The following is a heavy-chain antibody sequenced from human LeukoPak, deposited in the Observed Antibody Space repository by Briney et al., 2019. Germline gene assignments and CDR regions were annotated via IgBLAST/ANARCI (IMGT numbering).Heavy chain of an antibody. D-gene: IGHD2-2*01. CDR2: ISWNSGSI. V-gene: IGHV3-9*01. J-gene: IGHJ6*02. CDR3: ARGSVVVPAALYYYYGMDV. Sequence: GGSLRLSCAASGFTFDDYAMHWVRQAPGKGLEWVSGISWNSGSIGYADSVKGRFTISRDNAKNSLYLQMNSLRAEDTAVYYCARGSVVVPAALYYYYGMDVWGQGTTVTVSS. CDR1: GFTFDDYA.